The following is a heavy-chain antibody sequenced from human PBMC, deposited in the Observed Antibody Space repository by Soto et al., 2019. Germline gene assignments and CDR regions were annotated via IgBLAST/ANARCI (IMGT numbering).Heavy chain of an antibody. CDR3: ASEKPPPPYAPADNWFDP. CDR1: GGSFSGYY. J-gene: IGHJ5*02. D-gene: IGHD2-2*01. CDR2: INHSGST. V-gene: IGHV4-34*01. Sequence: QVQLQQWGAGLLKPSETLSLTCAVYGGSFSGYYWSWIRQPPGKGLEWIGEINHSGSTNYNPSLKSRVTISVDTSKNQFSLKLSSVTAADTAVYYCASEKPPPPYAPADNWFDPWGQGTLVTVSS.